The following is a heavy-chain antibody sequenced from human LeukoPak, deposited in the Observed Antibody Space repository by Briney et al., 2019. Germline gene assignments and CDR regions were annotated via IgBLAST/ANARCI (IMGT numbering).Heavy chain of an antibody. Sequence: PGGSLRLSCAASGFTFSSYWMSWVRQAPGKGLEWVANIKKDGSEKYYVDSVKGRFTISRDNAKTSLYLQMNSLKTEDTAVYYCARDGYSSSFYFDYWGQGTLVTVSS. J-gene: IGHJ4*02. CDR1: GFTFSSYW. V-gene: IGHV3-7*03. D-gene: IGHD6-6*01. CDR3: ARDGYSSSFYFDY. CDR2: IKKDGSEK.